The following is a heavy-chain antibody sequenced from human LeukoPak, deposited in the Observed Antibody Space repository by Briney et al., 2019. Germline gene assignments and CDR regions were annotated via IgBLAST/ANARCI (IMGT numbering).Heavy chain of an antibody. V-gene: IGHV1-69*06. CDR3: ARDFPKGGSYALGAFDI. CDR1: GYTFTGYY. D-gene: IGHD1-26*01. CDR2: IIPIFGTA. Sequence: GASVKVSCKASGYTFTGYYMHRVRQAPGQGLEWMGGIIPIFGTANYAQKFQGRVTITADKSTSTAYMELSSLRSEDTAVYYCARDFPKGGSYALGAFDIWGQGTMVTVSS. J-gene: IGHJ3*02.